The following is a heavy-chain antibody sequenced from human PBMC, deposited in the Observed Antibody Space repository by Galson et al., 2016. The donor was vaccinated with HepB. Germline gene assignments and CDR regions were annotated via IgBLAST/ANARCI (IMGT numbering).Heavy chain of an antibody. J-gene: IGHJ6*02. D-gene: IGHD2-15*01. V-gene: IGHV1-46*01. CDR2: LNPIDGTT. Sequence: SCKASGYTFTTYYMHWVRQAPGQGLEWMGILNPIDGTTSYAEQFQGRVTMTRDTSTSTVYLELSSLTSEDTAMYYCAREKYCSGGQCSSGMDVWGQGTTVTVSS. CDR1: GYTFTTYY. CDR3: AREKYCSGGQCSSGMDV.